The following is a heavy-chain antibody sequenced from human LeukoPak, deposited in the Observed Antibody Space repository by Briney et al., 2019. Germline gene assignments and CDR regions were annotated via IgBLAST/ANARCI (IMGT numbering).Heavy chain of an antibody. D-gene: IGHD2-15*01. J-gene: IGHJ5*02. V-gene: IGHV4-4*07. CDR3: ARDLEGVVVAGSWFDP. CDR1: GGSISSYY. Sequence: PSETLSLTCTVSGGSISSYYWSWIRQPAGKGLEWIGRVYTSGSTNYNPSLKSRVTMSVDTSKNQFSLKLSSVTAADTAVYYCARDLEGVVVAGSWFDPWGQGTLVTVSS. CDR2: VYTSGST.